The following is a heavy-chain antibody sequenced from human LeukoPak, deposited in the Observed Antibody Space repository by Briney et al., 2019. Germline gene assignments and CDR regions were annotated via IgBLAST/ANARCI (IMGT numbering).Heavy chain of an antibody. J-gene: IGHJ4*02. Sequence: SETLSLTCTVSGGSISSYYWSWIRQPAGKGLEWIGRIYISGNTNQNPSLKSRVTLSLDTSNNQFSLKLTSVTAADTAVYYCARSETTVSWYSADYFDYWGQGTLVTVSS. V-gene: IGHV4-4*07. D-gene: IGHD6-13*01. CDR2: IYISGNT. CDR3: ARSETTVSWYSADYFDY. CDR1: GGSISSYY.